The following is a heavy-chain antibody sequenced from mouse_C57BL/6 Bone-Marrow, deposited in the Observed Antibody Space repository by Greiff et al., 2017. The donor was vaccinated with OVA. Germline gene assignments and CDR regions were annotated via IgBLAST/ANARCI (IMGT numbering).Heavy chain of an antibody. CDR2: ISRGGDYI. CDR1: GFTFSSYA. Sequence: EVQGVESGEGLVKPGGSLKLSCAASGFTFSSYAMSWVRQTPEKRLAWVAYISRGGDYIYYADTVKGRFTISRDNARNTLYLQMSSLKSEDTAMYYCTREDYYGSYWYFYVWGTGTTVTVSS. D-gene: IGHD1-1*01. V-gene: IGHV5-9-1*02. J-gene: IGHJ1*03. CDR3: TREDYYGSYWYFYV.